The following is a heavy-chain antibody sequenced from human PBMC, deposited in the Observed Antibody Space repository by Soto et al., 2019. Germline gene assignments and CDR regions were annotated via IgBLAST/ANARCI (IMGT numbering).Heavy chain of an antibody. V-gene: IGHV3-21*01. D-gene: IGHD6-19*01. CDR1: GFTFSIYS. CDR2: ISSSSSYT. Sequence: GGSLRLSCAASGFTFSIYSMNWVRQAPGKGLEWVSSISSSSSYTYYADSVKGRFTISRDNAKNSLYLQMNSLRAEDTAVYYCARGRGSSGWFYYGMDVWGQGTTGTAP. J-gene: IGHJ6*02. CDR3: ARGRGSSGWFYYGMDV.